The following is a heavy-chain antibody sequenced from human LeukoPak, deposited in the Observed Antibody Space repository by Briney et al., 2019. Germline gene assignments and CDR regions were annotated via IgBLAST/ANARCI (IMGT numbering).Heavy chain of an antibody. D-gene: IGHD1-7*01. V-gene: IGHV3-23*01. Sequence: GGSLRLSCAASGFTFSSYAMSWARQAPGKGLEWVSVISGGGGSTYYADSVKGRFTISRDNSKNTLYLQMNSLRAEDTAVYYCAKDKGITGTTPVDYWGQGTLVTVSS. CDR2: ISGGGGST. CDR3: AKDKGITGTTPVDY. J-gene: IGHJ4*02. CDR1: GFTFSSYA.